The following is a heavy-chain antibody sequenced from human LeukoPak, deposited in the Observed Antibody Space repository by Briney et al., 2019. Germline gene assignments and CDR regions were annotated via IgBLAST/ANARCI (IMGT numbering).Heavy chain of an antibody. CDR2: IYYSGST. D-gene: IGHD3-3*01. J-gene: IGHJ3*02. CDR1: GGSLSSYY. V-gene: IGHV4-59*01. CDR3: ARGRQYYDFWSGQLHGGDAFDI. Sequence: SETLSLTCTVPGGSLSSYYWRWIRQPPGKGLECIGYIYYSGSTNYNPSLKSRVTISVDTSKNQFSLKLSSVTAADTAVYYCARGRQYYDFWSGQLHGGDAFDIWGQGTMVTVSS.